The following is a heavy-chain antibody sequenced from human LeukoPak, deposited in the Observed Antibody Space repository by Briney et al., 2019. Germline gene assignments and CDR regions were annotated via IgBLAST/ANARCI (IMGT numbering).Heavy chain of an antibody. D-gene: IGHD3-22*01. V-gene: IGHV3-23*01. J-gene: IGHJ4*02. CDR2: IRGSGGNT. Sequence: AGSLRLSCVASGFSFSSYAMIWVRQVPGKGLEWVSGIRGSGGNTIYAGSIKGRFTISKDNSKSNLCLQMNSLRVDDTAVYYCARLSSGSPSNFDCWGQGTLVTVSS. CDR3: ARLSSGSPSNFDC. CDR1: GFSFSSYA.